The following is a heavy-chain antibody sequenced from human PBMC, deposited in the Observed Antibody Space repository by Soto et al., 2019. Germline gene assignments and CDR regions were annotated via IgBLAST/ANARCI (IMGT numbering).Heavy chain of an antibody. V-gene: IGHV4-59*08. D-gene: IGHD4-17*01. J-gene: IGHJ5*02. CDR3: ARQYGWFDP. CDR2: IYYSGST. CDR1: GGSISSYY. Sequence: QVQLQESGPGLVKPSETLSLTCTVSGGSISSYYWSWIRQPPGKGLEWIGYIYYSGSTNYNPSLNNRYTKXVHTSKNQCSLKLSSVTAADTAVYYCARQYGWFDPWGQGTLVTVSS.